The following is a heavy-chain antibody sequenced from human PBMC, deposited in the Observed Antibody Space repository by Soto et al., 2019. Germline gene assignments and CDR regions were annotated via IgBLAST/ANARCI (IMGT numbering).Heavy chain of an antibody. J-gene: IGHJ6*02. V-gene: IGHV4-31*03. CDR1: GGTISVGGNY. Sequence: QVQLEESGPGLVKPSETLSLTCTVSGGTISVGGNYWTWIRQHPGKGLEWIGNIYHSGNTHYNPSLKSRLTLSLVTSKNQFSLRLNSVTAADTAVYYCAREFGGYKNYYYYAVDVWGQGTAVTVSS. CDR3: AREFGGYKNYYYYAVDV. D-gene: IGHD2-15*01. CDR2: IYHSGNT.